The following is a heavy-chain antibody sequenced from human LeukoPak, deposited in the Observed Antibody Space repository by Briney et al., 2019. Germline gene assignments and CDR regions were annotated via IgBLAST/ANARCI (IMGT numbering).Heavy chain of an antibody. D-gene: IGHD7-27*01. CDR2: IDKSSSNI. J-gene: IGHJ4*02. CDR1: GFTFTSYS. Sequence: GGSLRLSCALSGFTFTSYSMNWARHAPGKGLEWVSYIDKSSSNIYYADSVTGRFIISRDNAKKSLYLQMNSLRDEDTAVYYCARESYWGSSAKGFDYWGQGTLVIVSS. V-gene: IGHV3-48*02. CDR3: ARESYWGSSAKGFDY.